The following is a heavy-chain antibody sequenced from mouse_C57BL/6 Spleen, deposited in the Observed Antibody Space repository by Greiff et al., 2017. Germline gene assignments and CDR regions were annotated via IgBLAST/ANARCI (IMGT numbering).Heavy chain of an antibody. Sequence: EVKLVESGGGLVQPGGSLSLSCAASGFTFTDYYMSWVRQPPGKALEWLGFIRNKANGYTTEYSASVKGRFTISRDNSQSSLYLQMNALRAEDSATYYCARYWNWFDYWGQGTTLTVSS. J-gene: IGHJ2*01. V-gene: IGHV7-3*01. CDR2: IRNKANGYTT. CDR3: ARYWNWFDY. CDR1: GFTFTDYY. D-gene: IGHD4-1*01.